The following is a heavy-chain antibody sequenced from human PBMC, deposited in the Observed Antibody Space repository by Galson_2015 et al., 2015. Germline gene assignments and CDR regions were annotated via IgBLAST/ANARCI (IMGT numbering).Heavy chain of an antibody. V-gene: IGHV3-23*01. J-gene: IGHJ5*02. CDR2: INGRDDIT. Sequence: SLRLSCAVSGFTSYNYAMSWVRQSPGKGLEWVSGINGRDDITSYADSVKGLFTISRGNARDTLYLQMNSLRAEDTAIYYCAKVSWGDGYNSAWGQGTLVTVSS. D-gene: IGHD5-24*01. CDR3: AKVSWGDGYNSA. CDR1: GFTSYNYA.